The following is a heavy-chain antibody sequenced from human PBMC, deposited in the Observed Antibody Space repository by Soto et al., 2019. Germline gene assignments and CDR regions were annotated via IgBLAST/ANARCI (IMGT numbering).Heavy chain of an antibody. CDR2: IDSYGSST. J-gene: IGHJ4*02. Sequence: EVQLVESGGGLVQPGGSLRLACAASGFTFSRHWMHWVRQAPGKGLVWVSRIDSYGSSTHYADSVKGRFTISRDNAKNTLYLQMSSLRAEDTARYYCAKDSIPYSSSYDLDHWGRGALVTVSS. CDR1: GFTFSRHW. D-gene: IGHD6-6*01. CDR3: AKDSIPYSSSYDLDH. V-gene: IGHV3-74*01.